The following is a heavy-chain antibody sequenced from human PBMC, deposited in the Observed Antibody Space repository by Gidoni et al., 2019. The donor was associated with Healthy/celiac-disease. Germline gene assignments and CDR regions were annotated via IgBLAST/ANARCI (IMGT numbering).Heavy chain of an antibody. CDR3: AHRLNSREYSYGEVFDY. V-gene: IGHV2-5*02. Sequence: QITLKESGPTLVKPTQTLTLTCPFSGFSLSTIGVGVGWIRQPPGKALEWLALIYWDDDKRYSPSLKSRLTITKDTSKNQVVLTMTNMDPVDTATYYCAHRLNSREYSYGEVFDYWGQGTLVTVSS. D-gene: IGHD5-18*01. CDR2: IYWDDDK. J-gene: IGHJ4*02. CDR1: GFSLSTIGVG.